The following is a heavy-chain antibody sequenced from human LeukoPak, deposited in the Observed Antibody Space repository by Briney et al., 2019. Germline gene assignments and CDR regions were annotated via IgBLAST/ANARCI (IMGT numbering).Heavy chain of an antibody. J-gene: IGHJ4*02. V-gene: IGHV4-59*01. CDR2: VHNSVTT. D-gene: IGHD1-14*01. CDR3: AVGPNHYYFDD. Sequence: SETLSLTCTVSGGSTSSYYWSWIRQPPGKGLEWIGNVHNSVTTNYNPSLKSRVTILLDRAKNQFSLKLTSMTAADTAVYFCAVGPNHYYFDDWGQGTLVTVSS. CDR1: GGSTSSYY.